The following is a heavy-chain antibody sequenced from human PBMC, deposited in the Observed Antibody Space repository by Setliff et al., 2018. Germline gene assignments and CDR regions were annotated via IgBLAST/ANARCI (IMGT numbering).Heavy chain of an antibody. V-gene: IGHV4-38-2*02. D-gene: IGHD3-16*02. J-gene: IGHJ3*02. Sequence: SETLSLTCAVSGYSISSGYYWGWIRQPPGKGLEWIGSIYHSGSTYYNPSLKSRVTISLDTSKNQFSLKLSSVTAADTAVYYCARDLYDYVWGTYRYHDAFDIWGQGTMVTVSS. CDR3: ARDLYDYVWGTYRYHDAFDI. CDR2: IYHSGST. CDR1: GYSISSGYY.